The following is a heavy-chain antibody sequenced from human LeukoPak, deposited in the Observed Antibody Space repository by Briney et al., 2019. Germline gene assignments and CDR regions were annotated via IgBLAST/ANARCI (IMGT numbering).Heavy chain of an antibody. CDR2: IFSGGST. J-gene: IGHJ5*02. CDR3: ARQTKFLTTYYPTP. V-gene: IGHV4-59*08. D-gene: IGHD2/OR15-2a*01. CDR1: GASITGYY. Sequence: SETLSLTCTVSGASITGYYSSWVRQPPGKGLEWVGYIFSGGSTNYNASLKSRVTFSLDTSKSQFSLRLISVTDSDTAVYYCARQTKFLTTYYPTPWGQGTLVTVSS.